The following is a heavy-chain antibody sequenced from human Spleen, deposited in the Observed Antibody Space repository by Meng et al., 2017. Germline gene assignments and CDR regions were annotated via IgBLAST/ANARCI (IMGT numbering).Heavy chain of an antibody. CDR3: ARDEDISAAGKLFGDY. V-gene: IGHV1-2*06. D-gene: IGHD6-25*01. J-gene: IGHJ4*02. CDR2: IDPKNGDT. CDR1: GYNFPDYY. Sequence: ASVKVSCKPSGYNFPDYYIHWVRQAPGQGLEWMGRIDPKNGDTHYAQKFQARVTMTGDTSISTAYMELSGLRSDDTAMYYCARDEDISAAGKLFGDYWGQGNQVNVSS.